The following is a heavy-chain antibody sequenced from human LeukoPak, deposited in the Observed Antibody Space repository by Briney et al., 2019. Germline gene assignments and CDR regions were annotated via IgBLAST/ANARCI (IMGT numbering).Heavy chain of an antibody. Sequence: SETLSLTCAVYGGSFSGYYWSWIRQPPGKGLEWIGEINHSGSTNYNPSLKSRVTISVDTSKNQFSLKLSSVTAADTAVYYCAKSVVTAIGAFDIWGQGTMVSVSS. J-gene: IGHJ3*02. V-gene: IGHV4-34*01. CDR3: AKSVVTAIGAFDI. CDR2: INHSGST. D-gene: IGHD2-21*02. CDR1: GGSFSGYY.